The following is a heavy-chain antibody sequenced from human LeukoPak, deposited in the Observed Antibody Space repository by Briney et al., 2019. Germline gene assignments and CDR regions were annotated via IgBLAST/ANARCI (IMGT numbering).Heavy chain of an antibody. V-gene: IGHV4-38-2*02. Sequence: PSETLSLTCTVSGYSISSGYYWGWIRQPPGKGLEWIGSIYHSGSPYYNPSLKSRVTISVDTSKNQFSLNLSSVTAADTAVYDCARTKSIAAADIDYWGQGTLVTVSS. CDR1: GYSISSGYY. CDR3: ARTKSIAAADIDY. D-gene: IGHD6-13*01. J-gene: IGHJ4*02. CDR2: IYHSGSP.